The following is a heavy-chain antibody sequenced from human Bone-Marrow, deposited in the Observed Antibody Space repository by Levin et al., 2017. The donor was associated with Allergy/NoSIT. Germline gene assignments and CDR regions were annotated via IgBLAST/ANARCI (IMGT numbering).Heavy chain of an antibody. J-gene: IGHJ4*02. CDR2: IYYSGST. CDR3: ARSYIAAAGNSWGYYFDY. CDR1: GGSISSSSYY. D-gene: IGHD6-13*01. Sequence: PSETLSLTCTVSGGSISSSSYYWGWIRQPPGKGLEWIGSIYYSGSTYYNPSLKSRVTISVDTSKNQFSLKLSSVTAADTAVYYCARSYIAAAGNSWGYYFDYWGQGTLVTVSS. V-gene: IGHV4-39*01.